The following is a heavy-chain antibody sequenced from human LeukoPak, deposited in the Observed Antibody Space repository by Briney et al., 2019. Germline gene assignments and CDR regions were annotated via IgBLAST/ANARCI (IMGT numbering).Heavy chain of an antibody. CDR1: GGTFSSYA. Sequence: EASVKVSCKASGGTFSSYAISWVRHAPGQGLEWMGRIIPIFGTANYAQKFQGRVTITTDESTSTAYMELSSLRSEDTAMYYCATALLVGYGDLWGRGTRVTVSS. CDR2: IIPIFGTA. V-gene: IGHV1-69*05. CDR3: ATALLVGYGDL. D-gene: IGHD2-21*01. J-gene: IGHJ2*01.